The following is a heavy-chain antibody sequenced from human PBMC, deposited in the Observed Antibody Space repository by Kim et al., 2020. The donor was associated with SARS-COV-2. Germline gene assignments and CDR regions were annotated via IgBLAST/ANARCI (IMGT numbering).Heavy chain of an antibody. CDR1: EFSIASFT. D-gene: IGHD3-3*01. CDR3: AREVVHTAHDFWNAQGPMFYMAV. J-gene: IGHJ6*03. V-gene: IGHV3-21*01. Sequence: GGSLRLSCAASEFSIASFTMNWVRQAPGKGLEWVSSINSVGTRANYADSVKGRFTISRDNAMNSLFLHMNSLSAEDSGVYFCAREVVHTAHDFWNAQGPMFYMAVWSEGTTVTVSS. CDR2: INSVGTRA.